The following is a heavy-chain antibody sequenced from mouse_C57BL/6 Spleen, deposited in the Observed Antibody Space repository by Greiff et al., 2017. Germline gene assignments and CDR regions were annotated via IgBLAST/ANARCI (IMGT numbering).Heavy chain of an antibody. CDR2: IYPSDSET. Sequence: QVQLQQPGAELVRPGSSVKLSCTASGYTFTSYWMDWVKQRPGQGLEWIGNIYPSDSETHYNQKFKDKATLTVDKSSSTAYMQLSSLTSEDSAVYYCARSDSNYPWFAYWGQGTLVTVSA. J-gene: IGHJ3*01. CDR1: GYTFTSYW. D-gene: IGHD2-5*01. CDR3: ARSDSNYPWFAY. V-gene: IGHV1-61*01.